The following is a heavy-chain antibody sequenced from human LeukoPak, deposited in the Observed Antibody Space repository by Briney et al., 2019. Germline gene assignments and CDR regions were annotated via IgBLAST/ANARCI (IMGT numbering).Heavy chain of an antibody. V-gene: IGHV4-59*01. J-gene: IGHJ3*02. Sequence: SETLSLTCAVSGGSISPYYWSWIRQPPGKGLEWIGYISYSGNTNSNPSLKSRVTISVDTSKNQFSLKLSSVTAADAAVYYCAREVFSNYRGGFDIWGQGTLVTVSS. CDR1: GGSISPYY. D-gene: IGHD4-11*01. CDR3: AREVFSNYRGGFDI. CDR2: ISYSGNT.